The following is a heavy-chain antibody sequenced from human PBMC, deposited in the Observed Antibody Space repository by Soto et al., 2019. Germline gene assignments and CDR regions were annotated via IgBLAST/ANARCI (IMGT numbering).Heavy chain of an antibody. CDR1: GFTFSSYA. J-gene: IGHJ5*01. V-gene: IGHV3-23*01. CDR2: ITASGGRT. D-gene: IGHD4-17*01. Sequence: EGHLLESGGGLVQPGGSLRLSCTASGFTFSSYAMTWVRQAPGRGLEGVSGITASGGRTYYADSVKGRCTSSRDNSKGTLPLQRHSLRAEDPAVYYRAKGTGAGDYVRWFDSWGQGTLVTVSS. CDR3: AKGTGAGDYVRWFDS.